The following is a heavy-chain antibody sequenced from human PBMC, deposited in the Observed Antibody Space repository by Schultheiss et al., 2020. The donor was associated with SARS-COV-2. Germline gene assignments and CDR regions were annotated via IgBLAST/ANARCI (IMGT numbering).Heavy chain of an antibody. V-gene: IGHV3-23*01. CDR3: AKDRSHFLAAAGDFDY. J-gene: IGHJ4*02. CDR1: GFNSSTYV. CDR2: ISGSGGST. Sequence: GGSLRLSCAASGFNSSTYVMTWVRQGPGKGLEWVSVISGSGGSTYYADSVKGRFTISRDNSKNSLYLQMNSLRAEDTAVYYCAKDRSHFLAAAGDFDYWGQGTLVTVSS. D-gene: IGHD6-13*01.